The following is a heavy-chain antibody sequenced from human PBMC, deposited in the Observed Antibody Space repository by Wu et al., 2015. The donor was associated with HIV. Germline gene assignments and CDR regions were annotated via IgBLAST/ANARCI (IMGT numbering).Heavy chain of an antibody. V-gene: IGHV1-69*12. CDR3: ASYIVVVPAAQYYFDL. J-gene: IGHJ4*02. D-gene: IGHD2-2*01. CDR1: GGTFSSYA. CDR2: IIPIFGTA. Sequence: QVQLVQSGAEVKKPGSSVKVSCKASGGTFSSYAISWVRQAPGQGLEWMGGIIPIFGTANYAQKFQGRVTITADESTSTAYMELSSLRSEDTAVYYCASYIVVVPAAQYYFDLLGPGNPGHRLL.